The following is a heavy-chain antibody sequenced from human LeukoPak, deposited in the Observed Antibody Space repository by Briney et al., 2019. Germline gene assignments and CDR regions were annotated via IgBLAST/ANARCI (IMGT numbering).Heavy chain of an antibody. J-gene: IGHJ4*02. Sequence: GGSLRLSCAASGFTCSSYWMSWVRQAPGKGPEWVANIKQDGSEKYYVDSVKGRFTISRDNAKNSLYLQMNSLRAEDTAVYFCARGQTTVTNWGQGTLVTVSS. CDR3: ARGQTTVTN. CDR1: GFTCSSYW. CDR2: IKQDGSEK. D-gene: IGHD4-17*01. V-gene: IGHV3-7*03.